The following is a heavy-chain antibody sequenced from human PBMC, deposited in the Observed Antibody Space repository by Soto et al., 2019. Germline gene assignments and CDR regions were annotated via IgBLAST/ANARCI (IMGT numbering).Heavy chain of an antibody. CDR3: AKSPEKVVPAARSVYFDY. D-gene: IGHD2-2*01. Sequence: GGSLRLSCAASGFTFSSYAMSWVRQAPGKGLEWVSAISGSGGSTYHADSVKGRFTISRDNSKNTLYLQMNSLRAEDTAVYYCAKSPEKVVPAARSVYFDYWGQGTQVTVSS. V-gene: IGHV3-23*01. CDR2: ISGSGGST. CDR1: GFTFSSYA. J-gene: IGHJ4*02.